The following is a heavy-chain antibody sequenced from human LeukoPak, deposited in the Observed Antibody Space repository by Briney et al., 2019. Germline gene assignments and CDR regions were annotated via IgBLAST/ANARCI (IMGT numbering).Heavy chain of an antibody. CDR2: ISTYRGNT. V-gene: IGHV1-18*01. J-gene: IGHJ5*02. CDR3: ARAGGWNLLDHTRCFDL. CDR1: GYTFSNFV. D-gene: IGHD2-2*01. Sequence: GASVKVSCKASGYTFSNFVLSWLRQAPGQGLEWMGWISTYRGNTDYAQNVQARLAMTTDASTSTAYMELRSLSSVDTAVYYCARAGGWNLLDHTRCFDLWGQGTLVTVSS.